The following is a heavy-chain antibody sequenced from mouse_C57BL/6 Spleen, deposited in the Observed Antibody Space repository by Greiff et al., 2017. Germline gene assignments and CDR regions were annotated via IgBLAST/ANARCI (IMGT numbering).Heavy chain of an antibody. V-gene: IGHV1-15*01. D-gene: IGHD2-1*01. Sequence: QVQLQQSGAELVRPGASVTLSCKASGYTFTDYEMHWVQQTPVHGLEWIGAIDPETGGTAYNQKFKGKAILTADKSSSTAYMELRSLTSEDSAVYYCTSGNGIYGYAMDYWGQGTSVTVSS. CDR3: TSGNGIYGYAMDY. CDR2: IDPETGGT. CDR1: GYTFTDYE. J-gene: IGHJ4*01.